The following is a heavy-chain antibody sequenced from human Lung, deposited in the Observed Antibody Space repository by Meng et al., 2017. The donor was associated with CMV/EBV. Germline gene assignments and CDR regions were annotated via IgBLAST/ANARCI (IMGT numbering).Heavy chain of an antibody. V-gene: IGHV3-23*03. Sequence: GESLKISCAASGFTFSDFAMSWVRQAPGKGLEWVSVIYSGGRSTSYADSVKGRFTISRDNSKNTLYLQMNRLRADDTAVYYCAKMYCGTTSCYIFDFWGLGTXVTVSS. CDR1: GFTFSDFA. J-gene: IGHJ4*02. D-gene: IGHD2-2*02. CDR3: AKMYCGTTSCYIFDF. CDR2: IYSGGRST.